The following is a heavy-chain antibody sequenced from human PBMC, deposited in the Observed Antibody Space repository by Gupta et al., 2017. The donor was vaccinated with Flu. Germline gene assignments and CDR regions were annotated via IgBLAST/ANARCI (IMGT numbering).Heavy chain of an antibody. CDR3: ARGLEGLPTKVQQWLPPLYYYGMDV. CDR1: GGTFSSYA. V-gene: IGHV1-69*06. D-gene: IGHD6-19*01. CDR2: IIPIFGTA. J-gene: IGHJ6*02. Sequence: QVQLVQSGAEVKKPGSSVKVSCKASGGTFSSYAISWVRQAPGQGLEWMGGIIPIFGTANYAQKFQGRVTITADKSTSTAYMELSSLRSEDTAVYYCARGLEGLPTKVQQWLPPLYYYGMDVWGQGTTVTVSS.